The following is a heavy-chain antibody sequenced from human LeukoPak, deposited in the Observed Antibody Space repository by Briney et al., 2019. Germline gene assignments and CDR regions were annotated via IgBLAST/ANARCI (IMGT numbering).Heavy chain of an antibody. V-gene: IGHV1-24*01. D-gene: IGHD3-10*01. CDR3: ATPPRDYFGSGSYGAFDY. CDR1: GYTPTELS. J-gene: IGHJ4*02. CDR2: FDPEDGET. Sequence: GASVKVSCKVSGYTPTELSMHWVRQAPGKGLEWMGGFDPEDGETIYAQKFQDRVTMTEDTSTDTAYLELSSLRSEDTALYYCATPPRDYFGSGSYGAFDYWGQGTLVTVSS.